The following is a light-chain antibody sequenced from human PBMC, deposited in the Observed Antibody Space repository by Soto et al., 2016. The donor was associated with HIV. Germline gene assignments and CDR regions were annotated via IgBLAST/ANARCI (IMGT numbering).Light chain of an antibody. V-gene: IGLV3-21*02. CDR3: QVWVSSSDHVV. Sequence: SYELTQAPSVSVAPGQTATITCGGNNIGSKSVHWYQQKPGQAPVLVVYDDTDRPSGIPERFSGSNSGNTATLTISRVEAGDEADYFCQVWVSSSDHVVFGGGTKLTVL. J-gene: IGLJ2*01. CDR2: DDT. CDR1: NIGSKS.